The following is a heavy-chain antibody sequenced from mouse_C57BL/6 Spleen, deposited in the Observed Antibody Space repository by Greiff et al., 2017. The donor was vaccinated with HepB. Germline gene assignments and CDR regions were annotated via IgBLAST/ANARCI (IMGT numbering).Heavy chain of an antibody. Sequence: DVKLQESGPGLVKPSQSLSLTCSVTGYSITSGYYWNWIRQFPGNKLEWMGYISYDGSNNYNPSLKNRISITRDTSKNQFFMKLNSVTTEDTATYYCARGGPYYYGSSLWYFDVWGTGTTVTVSS. CDR1: GYSITSGYY. CDR2: ISYDGSN. CDR3: ARGGPYYYGSSLWYFDV. J-gene: IGHJ1*03. V-gene: IGHV3-6*01. D-gene: IGHD1-1*01.